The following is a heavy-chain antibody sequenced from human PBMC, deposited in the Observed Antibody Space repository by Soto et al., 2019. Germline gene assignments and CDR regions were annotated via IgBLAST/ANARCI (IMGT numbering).Heavy chain of an antibody. D-gene: IGHD2-2*01. CDR3: ARDRVVPAARSDRPTYYYYYMDV. J-gene: IGHJ6*03. CDR1: GFTFSSYG. CDR2: IWYDGSNK. V-gene: IGHV3-33*01. Sequence: QVQLVESGGGVVQPGRSLRLSCAASGFTFSSYGMHWVRQAPGKGLEWVAVIWYDGSNKYYADSVKGRFTISRDNSKNTQYLQMNSLRAEDTAVYYCARDRVVPAARSDRPTYYYYYMDVWGKGTTVTVSS.